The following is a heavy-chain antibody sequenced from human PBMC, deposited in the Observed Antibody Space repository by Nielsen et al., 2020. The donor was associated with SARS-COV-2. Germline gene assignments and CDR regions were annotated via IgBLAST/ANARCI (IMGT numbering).Heavy chain of an antibody. J-gene: IGHJ6*02. Sequence: ASVKVSCKASGYTFTSYYMHWVRQAPGQGLEWMGIINPSGGSTSYAQKFQGRVTMTRDTSTSTVYMELNSLRSEDTAVYYCARELPGYGDYRRPYYGMDVWGQGTTVTVSS. CDR3: ARELPGYGDYRRPYYGMDV. D-gene: IGHD4-17*01. CDR1: GYTFTSYY. V-gene: IGHV1-46*01. CDR2: INPSGGST.